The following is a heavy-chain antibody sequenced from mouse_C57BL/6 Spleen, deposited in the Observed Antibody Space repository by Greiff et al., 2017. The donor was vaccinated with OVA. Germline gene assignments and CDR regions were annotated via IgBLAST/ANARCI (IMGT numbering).Heavy chain of an antibody. CDR2: IHPNSGST. J-gene: IGHJ2*01. CDR3: ARMSYYDYDDY. D-gene: IGHD2-4*01. V-gene: IGHV1-64*01. CDR1: GYTFTSYW. Sequence: VQLQQPGAELVKPGASVKLSCKASGYTFTSYWMHWVKQRPGQGLEWIGMIHPNSGSTNYNEKFKSKATLTVDKSSSTAYMQLSSLTSEDSAGYNCARMSYYDYDDYWGQGTTLTVSS.